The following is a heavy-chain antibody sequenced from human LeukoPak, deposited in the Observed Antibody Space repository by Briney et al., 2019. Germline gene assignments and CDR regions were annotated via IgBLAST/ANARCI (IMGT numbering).Heavy chain of an antibody. CDR1: GYTFTGYY. Sequence: GASVKVSCKASGYTFTGYYMHWVRQAPGQGLEWMGWINPNSGGTNYAQKFQGRVTMTRDTSISTAYMELSRLRSDDTAVYYCARVRYGSGSYSDYWGQGTLVTVSS. V-gene: IGHV1-2*02. D-gene: IGHD3-10*01. CDR2: INPNSGGT. CDR3: ARVRYGSGSYSDY. J-gene: IGHJ4*02.